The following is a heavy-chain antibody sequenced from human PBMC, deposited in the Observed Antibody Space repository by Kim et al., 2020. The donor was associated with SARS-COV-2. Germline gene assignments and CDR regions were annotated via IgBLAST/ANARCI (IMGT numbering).Heavy chain of an antibody. Sequence: GGSLRLSCAASGFTFSSYEMNWVRQAPGKGLEWVSYISSSGSTIYYADSVKGRFTISRDNAKNSLYLQMNSLRAEDTAVYYCARVLGVARNDVWSGYFSYYYYGMDVWGQGTTVTVSS. CDR1: GFTFSSYE. J-gene: IGHJ6*02. V-gene: IGHV3-48*03. CDR3: ARVLGVARNDVWSGYFSYYYYGMDV. D-gene: IGHD3-3*01. CDR2: ISSSGSTI.